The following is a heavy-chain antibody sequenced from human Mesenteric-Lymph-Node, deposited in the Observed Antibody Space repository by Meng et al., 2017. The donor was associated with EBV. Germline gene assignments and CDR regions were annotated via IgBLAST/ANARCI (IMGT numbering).Heavy chain of an antibody. Sequence: QVRRQESGPGLVKPSATLSLTCSVSGGPVSSGTYYWSWMRLPPGKGLEWIGHIYYSGSTNYNPSLKSRVTISLDTSKNQFSLNLSSMTAADTAVYYCVRGAAVGPRYFDSWGQGALVTVSS. CDR3: VRGAAVGPRYFDS. D-gene: IGHD2-15*01. CDR1: GGPVSSGTYY. J-gene: IGHJ4*02. CDR2: IYYSGST. V-gene: IGHV4-61*01.